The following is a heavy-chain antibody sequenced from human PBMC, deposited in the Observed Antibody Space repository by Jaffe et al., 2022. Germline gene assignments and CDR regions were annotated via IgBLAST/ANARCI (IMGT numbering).Heavy chain of an antibody. D-gene: IGHD1-26*01. CDR2: IYHSGST. CDR3: ARLGVGARRIDY. Sequence: QVQLQESGPGLVKPSETLSLTCAVSGYSISSGYYWGWIRQPPGKGLEWIGSIYHSGSTYYNPSLKSRVTISVDTSKNQFSLKLSSVTAADTAVYYCARLGVGARRIDYWGQGTLVTVSS. J-gene: IGHJ4*02. V-gene: IGHV4-38-2*01. CDR1: GYSISSGYY.